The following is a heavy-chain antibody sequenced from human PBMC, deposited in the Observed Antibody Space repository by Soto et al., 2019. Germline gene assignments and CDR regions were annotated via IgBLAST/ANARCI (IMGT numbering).Heavy chain of an antibody. V-gene: IGHV3-64*01. CDR2: ISTNGGST. D-gene: IGHD6-13*01. CDR3: ARGGAYSSSWFHS. J-gene: IGHJ5*01. CDR1: GFTFSSYA. Sequence: EVQLVESGGGLVQPGGSLRLSCTASGFTFSSYALHWVRQAPGKGLEYVSTISTNGGSTYYANSVKGRFTISRDNSKNTLYLQMGSLRPEDMAVYYCARGGAYSSSWFHSWGQGTLVTVSS.